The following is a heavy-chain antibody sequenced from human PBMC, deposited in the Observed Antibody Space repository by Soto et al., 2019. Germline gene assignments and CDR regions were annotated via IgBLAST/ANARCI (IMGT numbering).Heavy chain of an antibody. CDR1: GYSFTDYH. CDR3: ARGDSTDCSNGVCSFFYNHDMDV. J-gene: IGHJ6*02. Sequence: ASEKVSCKASGYSFTDYHIHWVRQAPGQGLEWLGRINPKSGGTSTAQKFQGWVTMTTDTSISTASMELTRLTSDDTAIYYCARGDSTDCSNGVCSFFYNHDMDVWG. D-gene: IGHD2-8*01. CDR2: INPKSGGT. V-gene: IGHV1-2*04.